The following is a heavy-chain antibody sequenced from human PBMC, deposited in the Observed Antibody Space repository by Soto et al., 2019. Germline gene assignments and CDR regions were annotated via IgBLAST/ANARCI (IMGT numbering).Heavy chain of an antibody. CDR2: IYYSGSS. Sequence: LSLTCTVSGGSISSGDYYWSWIRQPPGKGLEYIGYIYYSGSSHYNPSLKSRVTISLDTSRNQFSLKLSSVTAADTAVYYCARAIVATIGGIDVWGQGNTVTVSS. J-gene: IGHJ6*01. V-gene: IGHV4-30-4*01. D-gene: IGHD5-12*01. CDR1: GGSISSGDYY. CDR3: ARAIVATIGGIDV.